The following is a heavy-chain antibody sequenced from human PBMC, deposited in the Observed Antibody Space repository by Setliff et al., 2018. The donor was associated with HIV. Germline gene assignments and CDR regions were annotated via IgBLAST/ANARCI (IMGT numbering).Heavy chain of an antibody. CDR3: ARGLFFKRGVLFPAKPLFDY. V-gene: IGHV1-8*02. CDR2: MNPNSGNT. J-gene: IGHJ4*02. Sequence: ASVKVSCKASGYTFTNYDIHWVRQATGQGLKWMGWMNPNSGNTGYAQKFQGRVTMTRNTSIATAYMEMSSLRSEDTAVYYCARGLFFKRGVLFPAKPLFDYWGQGTLVTVSS. D-gene: IGHD3-10*01. CDR1: GYTFTNYD.